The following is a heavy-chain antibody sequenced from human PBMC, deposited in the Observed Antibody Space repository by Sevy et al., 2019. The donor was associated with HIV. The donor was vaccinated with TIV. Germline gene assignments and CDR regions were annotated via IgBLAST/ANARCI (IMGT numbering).Heavy chain of an antibody. V-gene: IGHV1-69*13. J-gene: IGHJ3*02. Sequence: ASVKVSCKASGGTFSSYAISWVRQAPGQGLAWMGGIIPIFGTANYAQTFQGRVTITADESTSTAYMELSSLRSEDTAVYYCARESYYYDSSGKEDAFDIWGQGTMVTVSS. CDR3: ARESYYYDSSGKEDAFDI. CDR2: IIPIFGTA. D-gene: IGHD3-22*01. CDR1: GGTFSSYA.